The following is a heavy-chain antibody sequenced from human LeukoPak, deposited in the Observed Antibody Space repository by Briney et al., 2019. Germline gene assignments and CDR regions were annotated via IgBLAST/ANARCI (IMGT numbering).Heavy chain of an antibody. D-gene: IGHD5-18*01. V-gene: IGHV3-30*04. Sequence: GGSLRLSCAASGFTFSCYSMHWVRQAPGKGLEWVALISYDGSNKYYADSVKGRFTISRDNSKNTLHLQMNSLRAEDTALYYCARDQGYSSGHSFDYWGQGTLVTVSS. J-gene: IGHJ4*02. CDR1: GFTFSCYS. CDR3: ARDQGYSSGHSFDY. CDR2: ISYDGSNK.